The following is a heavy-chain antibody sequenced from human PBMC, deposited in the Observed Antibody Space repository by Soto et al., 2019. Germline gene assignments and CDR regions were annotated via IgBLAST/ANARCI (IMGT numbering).Heavy chain of an antibody. CDR2: INSDGSHT. D-gene: IGHD4-17*01. V-gene: IGHV3-74*01. J-gene: IGHJ5*01. CDR1: GFTFFAYW. CDR3: AKEGAYGDYAGENWFDS. Sequence: EVQLVESGGGLVQPGAALRLSCAASGFTFFAYWIHWVRQVPGKGRVWVSRINSDGSHTSYADSVRRRLTISRDNSKNTVYLQMNSLTAEDTAVYYCAKEGAYGDYAGENWFDSWGQGSLVTVSS.